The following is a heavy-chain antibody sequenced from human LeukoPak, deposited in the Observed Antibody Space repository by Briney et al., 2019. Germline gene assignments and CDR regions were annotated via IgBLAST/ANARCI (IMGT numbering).Heavy chain of an antibody. D-gene: IGHD1-26*01. J-gene: IGHJ4*02. Sequence: GASVKVSCKVSGYTLTELSMHWVRQAPGKGLEWRGGFDPEDGETIYAQKFQGRVTMTEDTSTETAYMKLSSLRAEDTAVYYCATVRGIVGPPDYWGQGTLVTVSS. CDR1: GYTLTELS. CDR2: FDPEDGET. V-gene: IGHV1-24*01. CDR3: ATVRGIVGPPDY.